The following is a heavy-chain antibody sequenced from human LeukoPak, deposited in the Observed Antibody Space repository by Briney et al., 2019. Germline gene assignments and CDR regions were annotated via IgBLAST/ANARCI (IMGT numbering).Heavy chain of an antibody. CDR3: AKDRSAAGGDDAFDI. D-gene: IGHD4-17*01. Sequence: GGTLRLSCAASGFTFSNYAMSWVRQAPGKGLEWVSPISSAGGSKYYTDSVKGRFTISRDNSKNTLYLQMNSLRAEDTAVYYCAKDRSAAGGDDAFDIWGQGTMVTVSS. V-gene: IGHV3-23*01. CDR1: GFTFSNYA. CDR2: ISSAGGSK. J-gene: IGHJ3*02.